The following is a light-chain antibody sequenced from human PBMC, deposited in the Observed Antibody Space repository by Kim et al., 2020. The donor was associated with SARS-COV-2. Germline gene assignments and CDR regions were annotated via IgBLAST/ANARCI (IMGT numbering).Light chain of an antibody. CDR2: AAS. J-gene: IGKJ2*03. CDR3: QQYNKWPSYS. CDR1: EGVSSN. Sequence: PGQRATLSCRANEGVSSNLAWYQQRRGQAPRLLMFAASTRATGIPPRFSGSGSGTEFTLTISSLQSEDFAVYYCQQYNKWPSYSFGQGTKLEIK. V-gene: IGKV3-15*01.